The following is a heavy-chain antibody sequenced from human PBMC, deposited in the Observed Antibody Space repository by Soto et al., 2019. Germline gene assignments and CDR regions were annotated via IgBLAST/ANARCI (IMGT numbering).Heavy chain of an antibody. CDR1: GYTFTSYG. J-gene: IGHJ4*02. Sequence: GASVKVSCKASGYTFTSYGISWVRQAPGQGLEWMGWISAYNGNTNYAQKLQGRVTMTTDTSTSTAYMELRSLRSDDTAVYYCARDVYCSSTSCYAVDYWGRGTLVTVSS. D-gene: IGHD2-2*01. CDR2: ISAYNGNT. CDR3: ARDVYCSSTSCYAVDY. V-gene: IGHV1-18*01.